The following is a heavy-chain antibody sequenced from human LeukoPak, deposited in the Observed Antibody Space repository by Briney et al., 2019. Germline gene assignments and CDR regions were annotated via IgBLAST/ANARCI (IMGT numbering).Heavy chain of an antibody. D-gene: IGHD5-24*01. Sequence: ASVKVSCKASGYTFTSYGIRWVRQAPGQGLEWMGWISAYNGNTDYAQKLQGRVTMTTDTSTSTAYMGLRSLRSDDTAVYYCAREMATAFDYWGQGTLVTVSS. J-gene: IGHJ4*02. CDR1: GYTFTSYG. CDR3: AREMATAFDY. CDR2: ISAYNGNT. V-gene: IGHV1-18*01.